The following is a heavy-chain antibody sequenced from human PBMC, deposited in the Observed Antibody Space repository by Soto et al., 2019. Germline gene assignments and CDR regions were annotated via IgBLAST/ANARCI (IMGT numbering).Heavy chain of an antibody. J-gene: IGHJ1*01. D-gene: IGHD3-3*01. CDR1: GFTFSGSA. Sequence: VQLVESGGGLVQPGGSLKLSCAASGFTFSGSAMHWVRQASGKGLEWVGRIRSKANSYATAYAASVKGRFTISRDDSKNTAYLQMNSLKTEDTAVYYCTTPGSWYYDFWSGYYTSAEYFQHWGQGTLVTVSS. CDR2: IRSKANSYAT. V-gene: IGHV3-73*01. CDR3: TTPGSWYYDFWSGYYTSAEYFQH.